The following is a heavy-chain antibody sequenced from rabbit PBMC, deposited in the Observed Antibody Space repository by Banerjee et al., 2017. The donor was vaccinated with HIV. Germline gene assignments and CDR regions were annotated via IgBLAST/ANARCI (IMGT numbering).Heavy chain of an antibody. Sequence: QEQLVESGGGLVQPGGSLKLSCTASGFSFSNKYVMCWVRQAPGKGLEWIACIGTGSGTTYYATWAKGRFTISKTSWTTVTLQLTSLTAADTATYFCARDLSSSGWSDFALWGPGTLVTVS. J-gene: IGHJ4*01. D-gene: IGHD4-1*01. CDR1: GFSFSNKYV. CDR2: IGTGSGTT. V-gene: IGHV1S45*01. CDR3: ARDLSSSGWSDFAL.